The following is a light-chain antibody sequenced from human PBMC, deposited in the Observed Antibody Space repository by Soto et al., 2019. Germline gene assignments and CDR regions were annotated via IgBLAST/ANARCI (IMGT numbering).Light chain of an antibody. Sequence: EIVMTQSPATLSVSPGERATLSCTASQSVSSNLAWYQQRPGQAPRLLIYSASTRAPGIPARFSGSGSGTEFTLTISSLQSEDFAVYYCQQYNNWPPLTFGGGTKVEIK. CDR3: QQYNNWPPLT. CDR2: SAS. V-gene: IGKV3-15*01. CDR1: QSVSSN. J-gene: IGKJ4*01.